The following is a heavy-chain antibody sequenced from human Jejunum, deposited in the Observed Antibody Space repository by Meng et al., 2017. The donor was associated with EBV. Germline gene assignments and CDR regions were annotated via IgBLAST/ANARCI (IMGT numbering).Heavy chain of an antibody. CDR2: IYHIGST. CDR1: GDSITRGAYL. D-gene: IGHD4-17*01. CDR3: ARGGPDFGDYVPFDY. V-gene: IGHV4-30-2*01. Sequence: QLQAPGSGLVNPSQTLSLTCAVSGDSITRGAYLWSWIRQPPGKGLEWIGNIYHIGSTYYNPSLKSRVTISVDRSKNQFSLKLTSVTAADTAVYYCARGGPDFGDYVPFDYWGQGTLVTVSS. J-gene: IGHJ4*02.